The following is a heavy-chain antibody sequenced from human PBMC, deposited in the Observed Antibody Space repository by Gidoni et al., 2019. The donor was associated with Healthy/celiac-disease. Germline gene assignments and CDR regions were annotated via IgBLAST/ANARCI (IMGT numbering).Heavy chain of an antibody. D-gene: IGHD3-16*01. V-gene: IGHV3-9*01. J-gene: IGHJ4*02. CDR2: ISWNSGSI. CDR1: GFTFDDYA. Sequence: EVQLVESGGGLVQPGGSLRLSCAASGFTFDDYAMHWVRQAPGKGLEWVSGISWNSGSIGYADSVKGRFTISRDNAKNSLYLQMNSLRAEDTALYYCAKDIGPDYATYYFDYWGQGTLVTVSS. CDR3: AKDIGPDYATYYFDY.